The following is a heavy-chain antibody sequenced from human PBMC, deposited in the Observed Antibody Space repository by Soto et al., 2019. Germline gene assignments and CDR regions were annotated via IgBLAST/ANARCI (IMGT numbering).Heavy chain of an antibody. Sequence: GSLRLSCVVPGXPFAKYGMHWVRQAQGKGLVWVGRIETHGTTQTYADSVAGRFTISRDKAKNTLYLHMNSLRAEDTAVYYCGRQAALWEKVDFRGHGTPGTVSS. CDR2: IETHGTTQ. J-gene: IGHJ1*01. CDR3: GRQAALWEKVDF. V-gene: IGHV3-74*01. D-gene: IGHD3-10*01. CDR1: GXPFAKYG.